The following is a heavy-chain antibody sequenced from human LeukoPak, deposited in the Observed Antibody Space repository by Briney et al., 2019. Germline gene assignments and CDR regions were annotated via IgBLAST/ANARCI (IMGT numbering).Heavy chain of an antibody. J-gene: IGHJ4*02. CDR1: GFTFSSYS. CDR2: ISSSSSYT. V-gene: IGHV3-21*01. D-gene: IGHD3-22*01. CDR3: ARGSIYYDSSGYLRSDY. Sequence: KPGGSLRLSCAASGFTFSSYSMNWVRQAPGKGLEWVSSISSSSSYTYYADSVKGRFTISRDNAKNSLYLQMNSLRAEDTAVYYCARGSIYYDSSGYLRSDYWGQGTLVTVSS.